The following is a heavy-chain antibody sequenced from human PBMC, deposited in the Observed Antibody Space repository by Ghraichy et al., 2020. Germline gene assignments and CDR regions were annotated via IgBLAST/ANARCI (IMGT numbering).Heavy chain of an antibody. D-gene: IGHD3-3*01. CDR2: INHSGST. CDR3: ARGVRTIFGVVIIPVSKTPFDY. J-gene: IGHJ4*02. CDR1: GGSFSGYY. V-gene: IGHV4-34*01. Sequence: SETLSLTCAVYGGSFSGYYWSWIRQPPGNGLEWIGEINHSGSTNYNPSLKSRVTISVDTSKNQFSLKLSSVTAADTAVYYCARGVRTIFGVVIIPVSKTPFDYWGQGTLVTVSS.